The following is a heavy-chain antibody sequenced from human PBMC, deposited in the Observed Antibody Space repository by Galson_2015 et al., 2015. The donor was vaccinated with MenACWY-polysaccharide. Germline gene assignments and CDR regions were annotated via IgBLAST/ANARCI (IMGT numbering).Heavy chain of an antibody. J-gene: IGHJ4*02. CDR2: ISSGCDTA. CDR1: GFNFSIYV. CDR3: VKGGWADN. Sequence: SLRLSCAASGFNFSIYVMTWVRQAPGKGLEWVSAISSGCDTAYYTDSVKGRFTISRDNSKDTVHLQMDSLRAEDTAVYYCVKGGWADNWGQGTLVTVSS. D-gene: IGHD1-26*01. V-gene: IGHV3-23*01.